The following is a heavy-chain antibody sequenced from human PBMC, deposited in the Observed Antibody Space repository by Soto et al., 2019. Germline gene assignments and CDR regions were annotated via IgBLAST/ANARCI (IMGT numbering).Heavy chain of an antibody. Sequence: QVQLVESGGGVVQPGRSLRHSCEASGFTFSSYAMHWVRQAPGKGLEWVAVISYDGSNKYYADSVKGRFTISRDNSKNTLYLQMNSLSAEDTAVYYCARDRHSAFDIWGQAPMVTVSS. D-gene: IGHD6-6*01. CDR2: ISYDGSNK. CDR3: ARDRHSAFDI. V-gene: IGHV3-30-3*01. J-gene: IGHJ3*02. CDR1: GFTFSSYA.